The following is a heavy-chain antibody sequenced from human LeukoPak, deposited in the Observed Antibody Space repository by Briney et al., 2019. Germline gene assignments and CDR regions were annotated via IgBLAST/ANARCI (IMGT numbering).Heavy chain of an antibody. V-gene: IGHV3-53*04. CDR2: IYSGGST. D-gene: IGHD6-6*01. CDR1: GFTVSSNY. CDR3: ARGGEYSSSWVRCYFDY. Sequence: GGSLRLSCAASGFTVSSNYMSWVRQAPGKGLEWVSVIYSGGSTYLADSVKGRFTISRHNSKNTLYLQMNSLRAEDTVVYYCARGGEYSSSWVRCYFDYWGQGTLVTVSS. J-gene: IGHJ4*02.